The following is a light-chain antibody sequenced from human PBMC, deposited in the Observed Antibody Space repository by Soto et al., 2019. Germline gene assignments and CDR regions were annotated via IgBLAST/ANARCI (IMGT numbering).Light chain of an antibody. Sequence: QSVLTQPPSVSAAPGQTVTISCSGGSSNVGNNYVSWYQHLPGTAPKLLIYETNRRPAGISDRFSGSKSGTSATLGITGLQTADESDYYCEKWDTCLSAGRVFGPGTKVTVL. CDR3: EKWDTCLSAGRV. CDR2: ETN. V-gene: IGLV1-51*02. J-gene: IGLJ1*01. CDR1: SSNVGNNY.